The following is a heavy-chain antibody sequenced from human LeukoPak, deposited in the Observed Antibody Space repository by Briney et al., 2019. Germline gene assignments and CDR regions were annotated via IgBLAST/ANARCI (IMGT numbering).Heavy chain of an antibody. CDR3: ARLPGYCSSNSCYKMTIPFDY. CDR2: ISYDGSNK. Sequence: GRSLRLSCAASGFTFTSYAMHWVRQAPGKGLEWVAVISYDGSNKYYADSVKGRFTISRDNSKNTLYLQMNSLRAEDTAVYYCARLPGYCSSNSCYKMTIPFDYWGQGTLVTVSS. D-gene: IGHD2-2*02. V-gene: IGHV3-30-3*01. CDR1: GFTFTSYA. J-gene: IGHJ4*02.